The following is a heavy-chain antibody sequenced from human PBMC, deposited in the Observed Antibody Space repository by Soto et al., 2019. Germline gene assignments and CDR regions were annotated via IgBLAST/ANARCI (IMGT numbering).Heavy chain of an antibody. Sequence: PGESLKISCKASGDSFTSYCIGSLRQMPGKGLEWMGIIYPGDSDTRYSPSFQGQVTISADKSISTAYLQWSSLKASDTAMYYCARRHNSRMDVWGQGTTVTVSS. CDR3: ARRHNSRMDV. J-gene: IGHJ6*02. V-gene: IGHV5-51*01. D-gene: IGHD1-1*01. CDR2: IYPGDSDT. CDR1: GDSFTSYC.